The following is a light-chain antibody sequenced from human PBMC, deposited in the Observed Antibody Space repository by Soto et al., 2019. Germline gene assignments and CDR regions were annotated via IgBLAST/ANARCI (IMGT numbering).Light chain of an antibody. CDR2: GAS. J-gene: IGKJ3*01. V-gene: IGKV3-20*01. CDR3: QHYGT. Sequence: EIVLTQSPGTLSLSPGERATLSCRASQSVTKSLAWYQQKPGQAPRLLIYGASSRATGIPDRFSGSGSGTDFTLTISRLEPEDFAVYFCQHYGTFGPGTKVDLK. CDR1: QSVTKS.